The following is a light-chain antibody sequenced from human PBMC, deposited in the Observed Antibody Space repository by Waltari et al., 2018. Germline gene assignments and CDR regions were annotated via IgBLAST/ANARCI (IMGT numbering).Light chain of an antibody. V-gene: IGKV1-5*03. CDR1: QSISSW. CDR2: KAS. Sequence: DIQMTKSPSTLSASVGDRDTITCRASQSISSWLAWYQQKPGKAPKLLIYKASSLESGVPSRFSGSGSGTEFTLTISSLQPDDFATYYCQQYNSYSYTFGQGTKLEIK. J-gene: IGKJ2*01. CDR3: QQYNSYSYT.